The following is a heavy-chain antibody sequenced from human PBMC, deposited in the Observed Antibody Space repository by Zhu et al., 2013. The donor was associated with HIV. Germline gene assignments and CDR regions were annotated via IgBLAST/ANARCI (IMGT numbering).Heavy chain of an antibody. J-gene: IGHJ3*02. Sequence: QVQLQQWGAGLLKPSETLSLTCAVYGGSFSGYYWSWIRQHPGKGLEWIGYIYYSGSTYYNPSLKSRVTISVDTSKNQFSLKLSSVTAADTAVYYCARGGYSSSHDAFDIWGQGTMVTVSS. CDR1: GGSFSGYY. CDR2: IYYSGST. V-gene: IGHV4-34*01. CDR3: ARGGYSSSHDAFDI. D-gene: IGHD6-13*01.